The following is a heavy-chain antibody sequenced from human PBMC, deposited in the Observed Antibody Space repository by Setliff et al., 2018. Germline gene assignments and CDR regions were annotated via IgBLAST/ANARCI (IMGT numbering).Heavy chain of an antibody. CDR1: GGSISSYY. D-gene: IGHD3-3*01. Sequence: PSETLSLTCTVSGGSISSYYWTWIRQPAGKGLEWIGHFHTGGSTNYNRSLRSRVSISVDTSKNQFSLKLSSVTAAGTATYYCARAGPTVTFFRVLVISWWDPWGQGSLVTVSS. V-gene: IGHV4-4*07. CDR3: ARAGPTVTFFRVLVISWWDP. J-gene: IGHJ5*02. CDR2: FHTGGST.